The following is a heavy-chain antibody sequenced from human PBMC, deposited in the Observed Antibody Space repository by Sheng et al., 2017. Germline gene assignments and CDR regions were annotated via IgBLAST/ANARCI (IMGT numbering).Heavy chain of an antibody. V-gene: IGHV3-53*01. J-gene: IGHJ2*01. CDR2: IYSGGNT. Sequence: EVQLVESGGGLIQPGGSLRLSCAASGFTVSNNYMNWVRQAPGKGLEWVSVIYSGGNTYYADSVKGRFTISRDNSKNTLYLQMNSLRAEDTAVYYCARDPHLPNDSSGYYYVRYFDLWGRGTLVTVSS. CDR3: ARDPHLPNDSSGYYYVRYFDL. CDR1: GFTVSNNY. D-gene: IGHD3-22*01.